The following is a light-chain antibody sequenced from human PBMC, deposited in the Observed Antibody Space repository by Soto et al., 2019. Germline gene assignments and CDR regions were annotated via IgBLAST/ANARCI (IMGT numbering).Light chain of an antibody. V-gene: IGLV2-23*02. CDR2: EVT. CDR3: CSDAGSSTYV. CDR1: SSDVGSFNF. Sequence: QSALPQPASVYGSPGQSVTISCTRTSSDVGSFNFVSWYQQHPGKAPKVVIYEVTKRPSGVSNRFSGSKSGNAASLTIYGLQADDEADYYCCSDAGSSTYVFGTGTKVTVL. J-gene: IGLJ1*01.